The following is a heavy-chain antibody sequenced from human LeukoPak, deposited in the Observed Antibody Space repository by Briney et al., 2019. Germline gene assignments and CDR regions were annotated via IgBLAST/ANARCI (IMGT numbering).Heavy chain of an antibody. Sequence: GRSLRLSCAASGFTFSSYGMHWVRQAPGKGLEWVSVIYTGGSTYYADSVKGRFTISRDNSKNTLYLQMNSLRAEDTAVYYCARAGYYESYAFDIWGQGTMVTVSS. CDR2: IYTGGST. V-gene: IGHV3-66*01. CDR3: ARAGYYESYAFDI. J-gene: IGHJ3*02. CDR1: GFTFSSYG. D-gene: IGHD3-16*01.